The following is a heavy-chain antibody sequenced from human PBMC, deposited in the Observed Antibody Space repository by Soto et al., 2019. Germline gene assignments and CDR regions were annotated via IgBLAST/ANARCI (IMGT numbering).Heavy chain of an antibody. J-gene: IGHJ4*02. Sequence: QVQLVQSGAEVKKPGSSVKVSCKASGGTFSNYAINWVRQAPGQGLECMGGIIPIFGTANYAERFQGRVTITADESTSTAYMALSSLSSEDTAVYYCARAGLMTTVTSYFDYWGQGPLVTVSS. D-gene: IGHD4-4*01. CDR2: IIPIFGTA. CDR1: GGTFSNYA. CDR3: ARAGLMTTVTSYFDY. V-gene: IGHV1-69*12.